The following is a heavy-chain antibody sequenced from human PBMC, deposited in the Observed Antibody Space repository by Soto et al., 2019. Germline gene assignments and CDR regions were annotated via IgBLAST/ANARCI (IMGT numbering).Heavy chain of an antibody. Sequence: EVQLVESGGGLVQPGGSLRLSCAASGFTFSSYSMNWVRQTPGKGLEWVSYISGGGSSIYYADSVKGRFSISRDNAKNSLNLQMNSLRDDDTAVYYCARGSSGWYDYWGQGTPVTVSS. D-gene: IGHD6-19*01. J-gene: IGHJ4*02. CDR2: ISGGGSSI. V-gene: IGHV3-48*02. CDR3: ARGSSGWYDY. CDR1: GFTFSSYS.